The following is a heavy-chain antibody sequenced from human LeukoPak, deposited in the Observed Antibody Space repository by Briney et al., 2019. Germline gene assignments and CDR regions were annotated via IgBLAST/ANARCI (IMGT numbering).Heavy chain of an antibody. CDR3: AREVTNDAFDI. D-gene: IGHD4-17*01. V-gene: IGHV3-33*08. Sequence: GRSLRLSCEASGFTFNNYGMHWVRQAPGKGLEWVAVIWYDGSNKYYADSVKGRFTISRDNSKNTLYLQMNSLRAEDTAVYYCAREVTNDAFDIWGQGTMVTVSS. J-gene: IGHJ3*02. CDR2: IWYDGSNK. CDR1: GFTFNNYG.